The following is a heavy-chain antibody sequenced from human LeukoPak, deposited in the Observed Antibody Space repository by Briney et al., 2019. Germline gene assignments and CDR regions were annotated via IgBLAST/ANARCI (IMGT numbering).Heavy chain of an antibody. CDR2: ISSSGSTI. CDR1: GFTFSDYY. V-gene: IGHV3-11*01. CDR3: ARPGDYYDSSGYYRFEY. J-gene: IGHJ4*02. Sequence: GGSLRLSCAASGFTFSDYYMSWIRQAPGRGLEWVSHISSSGSTIYNADSVKGRFTVSRDNAKNSLYLQMNSLRAEDTAVYYCARPGDYYDSSGYYRFEYWGQGTLVTVSS. D-gene: IGHD3-22*01.